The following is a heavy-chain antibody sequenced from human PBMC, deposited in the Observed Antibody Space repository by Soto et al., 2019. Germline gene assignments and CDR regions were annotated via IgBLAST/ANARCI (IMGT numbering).Heavy chain of an antibody. V-gene: IGHV3-21*01. CDR2: ISSSSDYI. Sequence: PGGSLRLSCAASGFTFSTYCMTWVRQAPGKGLQWVSSISSSSDYIFYADSLKGRFTISRDDAKNSLYLEMNSLRAEDTAVYYCARDVRGSGSYRDAFDVWGQGTMVTVSS. CDR3: ARDVRGSGSYRDAFDV. J-gene: IGHJ3*01. D-gene: IGHD3-22*01. CDR1: GFTFSTYC.